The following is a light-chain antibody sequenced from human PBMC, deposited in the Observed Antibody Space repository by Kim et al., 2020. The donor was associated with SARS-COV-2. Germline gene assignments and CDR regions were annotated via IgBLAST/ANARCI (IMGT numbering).Light chain of an antibody. CDR2: GYN. CDR3: SVWDGSLNGAI. J-gene: IGLJ2*01. V-gene: IGLV1-44*01. CDR1: GSNIGSNS. Sequence: GQTGTISGSRSGSNIGSNSINWYQQLPGTAPKLLIFGYNQRPSGIPDRFSGSMSGASASLAISGLQSEDAADYYCSVWDGSLNGAIFGGGTQLTVL.